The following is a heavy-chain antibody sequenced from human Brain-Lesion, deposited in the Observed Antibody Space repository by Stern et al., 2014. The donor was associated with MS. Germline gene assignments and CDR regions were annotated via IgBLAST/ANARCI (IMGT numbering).Heavy chain of an antibody. Sequence: EVQLVESGGGLVQPGGSLRLSWAASGFSLSTDAMSWVRQTPGKGLQWVSGISGRGGPTYYADSVKGRFTISRDNSKNTLYLQMDSLRADDTAVYYCAKWPHHIAVAGTRYFQHWGQGTLVTVSS. V-gene: IGHV3-23*04. CDR1: GFSLSTDA. J-gene: IGHJ1*01. CDR2: ISGRGGPT. CDR3: AKWPHHIAVAGTRYFQH. D-gene: IGHD6-19*01.